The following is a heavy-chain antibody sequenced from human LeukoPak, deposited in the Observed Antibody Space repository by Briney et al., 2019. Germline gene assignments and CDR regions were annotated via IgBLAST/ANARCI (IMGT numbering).Heavy chain of an antibody. CDR3: ARADQQDFDL. CDR1: GYIFTYYF. J-gene: IGHJ4*02. Sequence: SMKISCKASGYIFTYYFMHWVRQTPGQGLEWMGIISPKGDFIQYAQKFQARVTMARDTSTSTVFMELRSLMSDDTGVYYCARADQQDFDLWGQGTLVTVSS. CDR2: ISPKGDFI. V-gene: IGHV1-46*01.